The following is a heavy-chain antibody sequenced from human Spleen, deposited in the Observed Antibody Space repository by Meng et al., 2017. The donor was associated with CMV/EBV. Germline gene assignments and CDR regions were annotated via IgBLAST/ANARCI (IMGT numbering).Heavy chain of an antibody. J-gene: IGHJ4*02. Sequence: LTLSGSASYWCRRASGKGLEWVGRIRSKANRYATAYAASVKGRFTISRDDSKNTAYLQMNSLKTEDTAVYYCTRHWDCSSTSCYFDYWGQGTLVTVSS. CDR1: LTLSGSA. CDR3: TRHWDCSSTSCYFDY. D-gene: IGHD2-2*01. CDR2: IRSKANRYAT. V-gene: IGHV3-73*01.